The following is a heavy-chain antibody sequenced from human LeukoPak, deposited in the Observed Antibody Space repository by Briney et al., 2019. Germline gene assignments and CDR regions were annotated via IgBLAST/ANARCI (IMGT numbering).Heavy chain of an antibody. J-gene: IGHJ4*02. V-gene: IGHV3-15*01. CDR3: TYYYDSSGYFGY. CDR2: IKSKTDGGTT. D-gene: IGHD3-22*01. Sequence: GGSLRLSCAASGFTFSNAWMSWVRQAPGKGLEWVGRIKSKTDGGTTDYAAPVKGRFTISRDDSKNTLYLQMDSLKTEDTAVYYCTYYYDSSGYFGYWGQGTLVTVSS. CDR1: GFTFSNAW.